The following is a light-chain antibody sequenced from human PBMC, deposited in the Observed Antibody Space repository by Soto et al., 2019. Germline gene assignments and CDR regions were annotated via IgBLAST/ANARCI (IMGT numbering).Light chain of an antibody. J-gene: IGKJ1*01. CDR2: KAS. V-gene: IGKV1-5*03. CDR1: QTISSW. Sequence: DVRMTQSPSNLSGSVGDRVTITCRASQTISSWLAWYQQKPGKAPKLLIYKASTLKSGVPSRFSGSGSGTEFTLTISSLQPDDFANYYCTHYNSYSAAFGQGTKVYIK. CDR3: THYNSYSAA.